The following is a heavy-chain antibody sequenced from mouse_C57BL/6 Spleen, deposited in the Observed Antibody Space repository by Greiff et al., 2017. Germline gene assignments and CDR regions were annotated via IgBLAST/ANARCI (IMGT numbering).Heavy chain of an antibody. CDR2: IYPGNSDT. J-gene: IGHJ2*01. D-gene: IGHD1-1*01. V-gene: IGHV1-5*01. CDR3: TRWDTTVVAPFDY. CDR1: GYTFTSYW. Sequence: VHVKQSGTVLARPGASVKMSCKTSGYTFTSYWMHWVKQRPGQGLEWIGAIYPGNSDTSYNQKFKGKAKLTAVTSASTAYMELSSLTNEDSAVYYCTRWDTTVVAPFDYWGQGTTLTVSS.